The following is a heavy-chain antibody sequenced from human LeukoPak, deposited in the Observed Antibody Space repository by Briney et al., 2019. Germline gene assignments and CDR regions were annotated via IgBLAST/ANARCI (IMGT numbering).Heavy chain of an antibody. J-gene: IGHJ5*02. CDR2: IYSGGST. V-gene: IGHV3-53*01. CDR1: GFTVSSNY. CDR3: ARFVVVPAAMPAGAFDP. D-gene: IGHD2-2*01. Sequence: GGSLRLSCAASGFTVSSNYMSWVRQAPGKGLEWVSVIYSGGSTYYADSVKGRFTISRDNSKNTLYLQMNSLRAEDTAVYYCARFVVVPAAMPAGAFDPWGQGTLVTVSS.